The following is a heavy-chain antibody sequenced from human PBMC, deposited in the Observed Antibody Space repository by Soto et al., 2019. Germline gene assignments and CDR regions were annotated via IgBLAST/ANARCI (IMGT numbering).Heavy chain of an antibody. CDR1: GISASTSDYY. CDR2: IYYSGST. Sequence: SETLSLTCTVSGISASTSDYYWGWVRQPPGKGLDWIGNIYYSGSTFYNPSLRSRVTLSVDTSKNQFSLRLNSVTVADTAVYFCAGFVVPASRNSDFDYWGQGTLVTVSS. V-gene: IGHV4-39*01. D-gene: IGHD2-15*01. CDR3: AGFVVPASRNSDFDY. J-gene: IGHJ4*02.